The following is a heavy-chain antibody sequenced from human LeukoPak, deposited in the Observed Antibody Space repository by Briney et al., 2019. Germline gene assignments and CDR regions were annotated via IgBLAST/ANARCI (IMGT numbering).Heavy chain of an antibody. CDR3: ARADFTAALNY. Sequence: PGGSLRLSCAASGFTFSSYSMNWVRQAPGKGLEWVSYISSSSSTIYYADSVKGRFTISRDNAKNSLYLQMNSLRAEDTAVYYCARADFTAALNYWGQGTLVTVSS. J-gene: IGHJ4*02. CDR1: GFTFSSYS. V-gene: IGHV3-48*01. CDR2: ISSSSSTI. D-gene: IGHD6-13*01.